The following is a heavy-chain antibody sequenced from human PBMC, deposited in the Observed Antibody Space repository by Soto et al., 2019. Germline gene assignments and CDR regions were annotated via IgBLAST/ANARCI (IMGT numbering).Heavy chain of an antibody. V-gene: IGHV3-21*01. CDR1: GFVFSDST. Sequence: DVHLVESGGGLVKPGGSLRLSCGASGFVFSDSTMNWVRQAPGRGLEWVSSISSTSRNRHYAASVRGRFTISRDNAQNSLFLQMNNLRADDTAVYYCVRGDSRDSWGQGTLVTVSS. D-gene: IGHD4-4*01. CDR3: VRGDSRDS. CDR2: ISSTSRNR. J-gene: IGHJ4*02.